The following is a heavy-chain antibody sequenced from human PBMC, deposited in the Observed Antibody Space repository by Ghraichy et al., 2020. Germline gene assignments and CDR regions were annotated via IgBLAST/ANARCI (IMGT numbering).Heavy chain of an antibody. CDR3: VKASNWGSAAGAFFDS. J-gene: IGHJ4*02. Sequence: GGSLRLSCTASGFTFDDYAMHWVRQVPGKGLEWVAGISWNSASILYADSVKGRFTISRDNAKNSLFVQMNSLRPEDTAFYYCVKASNWGSAAGAFFDSWGQGTLVTVSS. V-gene: IGHV3-9*01. CDR1: GFTFDDYA. CDR2: ISWNSASI. D-gene: IGHD7-27*01.